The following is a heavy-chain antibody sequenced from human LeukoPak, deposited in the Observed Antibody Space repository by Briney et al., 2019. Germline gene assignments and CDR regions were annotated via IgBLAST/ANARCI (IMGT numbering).Heavy chain of an antibody. D-gene: IGHD2-2*02. CDR2: IYTSGGT. CDR1: GGSINSGSYY. V-gene: IGHV4-61*09. CDR3: ARSLYGLDASDI. Sequence: SETLSLTCTVSGGSINSGSYYWNWIRQPAGKGLEWIGHIYTSGGTNYNPSLKSRVTISMDRSKNQFSVKLSSVTATDTAVYYCARSLYGLDASDIWGQGTMVTVSS. J-gene: IGHJ3*02.